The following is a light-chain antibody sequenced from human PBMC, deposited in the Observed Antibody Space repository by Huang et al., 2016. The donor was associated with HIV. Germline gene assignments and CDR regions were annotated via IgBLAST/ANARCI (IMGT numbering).Light chain of an antibody. CDR1: QGISSH. V-gene: IGKV1-9*01. CDR3: LHLKSFPRKYT. Sequence: IQLTQSPSSLSASVGDRVTITCRASQGISSHLAWYQQKLGTAPKLLIYAASTLQRGVPSRFSGSGSGTDCTLTISSLQPEDFATYDCLHLKSFPRKYTFGQGTKLDIK. J-gene: IGKJ2*01. CDR2: AAS.